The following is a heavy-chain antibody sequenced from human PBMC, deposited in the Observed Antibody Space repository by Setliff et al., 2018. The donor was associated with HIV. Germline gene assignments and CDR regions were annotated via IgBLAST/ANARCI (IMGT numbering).Heavy chain of an antibody. CDR2: IHYSGSS. CDR1: GGSISGYY. D-gene: IGHD1-1*01. J-gene: IGHJ6*03. V-gene: IGHV4-59*01. Sequence: PEETLSLTCTVSGGSISGYYWSWVRQPPEKRLELIGFIHYSGSSDYNPSLKIRITISVDMSRNQFSLVLSSVTAADTAVYYCARFQAWQLGRRGGYYYYMDVWGKGTTVTVSS. CDR3: ARFQAWQLGRRGGYYYYMDV.